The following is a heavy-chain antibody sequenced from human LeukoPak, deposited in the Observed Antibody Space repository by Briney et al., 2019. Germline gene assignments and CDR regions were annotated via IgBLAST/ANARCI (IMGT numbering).Heavy chain of an antibody. V-gene: IGHV3-66*01. J-gene: IGHJ6*02. CDR2: IYSGGST. D-gene: IGHD2-15*01. CDR1: GFTVSSNY. CDR3: AREVVVVAATRGVYDYYGMDV. Sequence: GGSLRLSCAASGFTVSSNYMSWVRQAPGKGLEWVSVIYSGGSTYYADSVKGRFTISRDNSKNSLYLQMNSLRAEDTAVYYCAREVVVVAATRGVYDYYGMDVWGQGTTVTVSS.